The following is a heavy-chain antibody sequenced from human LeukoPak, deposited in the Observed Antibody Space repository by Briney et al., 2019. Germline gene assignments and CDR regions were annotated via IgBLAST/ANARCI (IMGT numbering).Heavy chain of an antibody. CDR1: GFTFSNYG. D-gene: IGHD2/OR15-2a*01. Sequence: PGGSLRLSCVASGFTFSNYGMHWVRQAPGKGLEWVAFIRYDGSSKYYVDSVKGRFTISRDNSKNTLYLQMNSLRAEDTAVYYCARDWFHAIDYWGQGTLVTVSS. CDR3: ARDWFHAIDY. J-gene: IGHJ4*02. V-gene: IGHV3-30*02. CDR2: IRYDGSSK.